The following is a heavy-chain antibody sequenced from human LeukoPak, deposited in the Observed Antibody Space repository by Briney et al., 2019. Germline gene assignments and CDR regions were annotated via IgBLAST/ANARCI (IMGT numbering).Heavy chain of an antibody. CDR3: AELGITMIGGV. V-gene: IGHV3-48*03. CDR1: GSTFSSYE. J-gene: IGHJ6*04. D-gene: IGHD3-10*02. CDR2: ISSSGSTI. Sequence: GGSLRLSCAASGSTFSSYEMNWVRQAPGKGLEWVSYISSSGSTIYYADSVKGRFTISRDNAKNSLYLQMNSLRAEDTAIYYCAELGITMIGGVWGKGTTVTISS.